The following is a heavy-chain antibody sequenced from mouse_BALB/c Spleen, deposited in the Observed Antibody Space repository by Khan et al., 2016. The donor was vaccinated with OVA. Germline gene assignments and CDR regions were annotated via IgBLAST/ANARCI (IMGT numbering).Heavy chain of an antibody. V-gene: IGHV2-2*01. J-gene: IGHJ3*01. CDR2: IRGGGSP. Sequence: QVQLKQSGPGLVQPSQSLSITCTVSGFSLNTFGIPWIRQSQGKVLEWLGVIRGGGSPAYNGAFISRLNITKDNSKSQVFFKMNSLQADDTAIYYCARNSYMYDFTYWGQGTLVTVSA. CDR1: GFSLNTFG. D-gene: IGHD2-14*01. CDR3: ARNSYMYDFTY.